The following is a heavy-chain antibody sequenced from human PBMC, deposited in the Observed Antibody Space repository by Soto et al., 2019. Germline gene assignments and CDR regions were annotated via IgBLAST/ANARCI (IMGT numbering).Heavy chain of an antibody. Sequence: EVQLVESGGGLVQPGGSLSLSCAASGFTFSSYHMNWVRQAPGKGLEWVSYISSSGSTIYYVDSVKGRFTISRDNAKNSLYLQMNSLSDEDTAVYYCARYSTAWYIDYWGQGTLVTVSS. V-gene: IGHV3-48*02. CDR2: ISSSGSTI. CDR3: ARYSTAWYIDY. J-gene: IGHJ4*02. D-gene: IGHD1-20*01. CDR1: GFTFSSYH.